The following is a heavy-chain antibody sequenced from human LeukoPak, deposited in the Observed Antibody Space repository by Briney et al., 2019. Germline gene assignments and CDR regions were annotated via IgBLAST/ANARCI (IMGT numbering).Heavy chain of an antibody. CDR2: IYISGST. J-gene: IGHJ4*02. Sequence: SETLSLTCTVSGASINSHYWSWIRQPAGKGLEWIGRIYISGSTNYNSSLQSRVTMSVDTSKNQFSLKLSSVTAADTAVYYCARNRGAGGGYFDYWGQGALVTVSS. CDR3: ARNRGAGGGYFDY. CDR1: GASINSHY. D-gene: IGHD3-16*01. V-gene: IGHV4-4*07.